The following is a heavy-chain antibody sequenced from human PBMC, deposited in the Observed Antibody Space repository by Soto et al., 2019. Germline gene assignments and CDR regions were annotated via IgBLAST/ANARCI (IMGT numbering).Heavy chain of an antibody. J-gene: IGHJ3*02. Sequence: SGPTLVTPTQTLTLTCTFSGFSLSTSGVGVGWIRQPPGKALEWLALIYWNDDKRYSPSLKSRLTITKDTSKNQVVLTMTNMDPVDTATYSCAHSSVNVGVLLWFGESRDDAFDIWGQGTMVTVSS. D-gene: IGHD3-10*01. V-gene: IGHV2-5*01. CDR1: GFSLSTSGVG. CDR3: AHSSVNVGVLLWFGESRDDAFDI. CDR2: IYWNDDK.